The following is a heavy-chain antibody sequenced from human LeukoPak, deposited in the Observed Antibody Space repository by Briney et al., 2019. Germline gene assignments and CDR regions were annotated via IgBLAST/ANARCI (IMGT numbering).Heavy chain of an antibody. V-gene: IGHV1-8*03. J-gene: IGHJ6*03. CDR1: GYTFISYD. D-gene: IGHD5-18*01. CDR3: ARRGYSYGQVYYYYYMDV. Sequence: ASVEVSCKASGYTFISYDINWVRQATGQGLEWMGWMNPNSGNTGYAQKFQGRVTITRNTSISTAYMELSSLRSEDTAVYYCARRGYSYGQVYYYYYMDVWGKGTTVTVSS. CDR2: MNPNSGNT.